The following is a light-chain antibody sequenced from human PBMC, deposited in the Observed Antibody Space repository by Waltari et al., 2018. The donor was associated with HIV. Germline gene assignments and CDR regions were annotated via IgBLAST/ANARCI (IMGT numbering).Light chain of an antibody. CDR1: QSHLHSSGRNY. J-gene: IGKJ2*01. CDR3: VQCLQTLT. V-gene: IGKV2-28*01. CDR2: FAS. Sequence: DIVMTPSPLLLPVARGEQASISCKSSQSHLHSSGRNYLEWYLQKPGQSPQLLIYFASSRASGVPDRFSGSGSGTDFTLKSSRVEAEDVGVYYCVQCLQTLTFGQGTKLEI.